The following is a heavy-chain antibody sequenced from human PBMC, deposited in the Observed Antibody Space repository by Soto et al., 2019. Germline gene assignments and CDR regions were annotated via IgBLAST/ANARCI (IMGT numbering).Heavy chain of an antibody. CDR1: GGSFSDYY. CDR3: ARKPIYHFFAGYYSVDY. J-gene: IGHJ4*02. V-gene: IGHV4-34*01. CDR2: INHSGTT. Sequence: QVQLRQWGAGLLKPSETLSLTCAVFGGSFSDYYWTWIRQPPGKGLEWIGEINHSGTTSYNPSLKSRLTISVGTSNIQFSLKLSSVTAADTAVYYCARKPIYHFFAGYYSVDYWGQGTLVTVSS. D-gene: IGHD3-9*01.